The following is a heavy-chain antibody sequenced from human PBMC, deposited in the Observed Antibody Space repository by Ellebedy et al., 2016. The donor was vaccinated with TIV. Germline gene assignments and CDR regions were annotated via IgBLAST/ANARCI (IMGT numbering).Heavy chain of an antibody. Sequence: GGSLRLSCEASGFTFSSYSMNWVRQAPGKGLEWVSSISSSSSYIYYADSVKGRFTISRDNSKNTLYLQMNSLRAEDTAVYYCAKDLPFDYWGQGTLVTVSS. CDR3: AKDLPFDY. CDR2: ISSSSSYI. J-gene: IGHJ4*02. CDR1: GFTFSSYS. V-gene: IGHV3-21*04.